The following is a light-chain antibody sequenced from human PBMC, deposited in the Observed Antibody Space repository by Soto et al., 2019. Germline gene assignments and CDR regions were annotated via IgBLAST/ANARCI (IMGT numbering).Light chain of an antibody. Sequence: QPGLTQPASVSQSPRQSITISSTRTSSDVGAYNYVSWYQKYPGKAPKLMIYGVTNRPSGVSNRFSGSKTGNTASLTISGLQAEDEADYYCFSHRGGDSHVFGTGTKSPS. CDR2: GVT. V-gene: IGLV2-14*01. CDR1: SSDVGAYNY. J-gene: IGLJ1*01. CDR3: FSHRGGDSHV.